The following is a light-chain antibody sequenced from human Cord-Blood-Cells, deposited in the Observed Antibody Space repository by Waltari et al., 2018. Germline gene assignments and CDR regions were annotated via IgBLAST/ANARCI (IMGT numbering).Light chain of an antibody. CDR3: QQSYSTPLT. J-gene: IGKJ4*01. CDR1: QSISSY. CDR2: AAS. Sequence: DIQMTQSPSSLSASVGDRVTITCRASQSISSYLNWYQQKPGKAPKLLIYAASSLQSGVPSRFSVSGSGTDFTLTISRLQPQDFATYYCQQSYSTPLTCGGGTKVEIK. V-gene: IGKV1-39*01.